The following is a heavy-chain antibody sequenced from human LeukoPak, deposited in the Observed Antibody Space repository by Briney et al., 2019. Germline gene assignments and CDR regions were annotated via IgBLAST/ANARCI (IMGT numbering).Heavy chain of an antibody. V-gene: IGHV1-69*13. J-gene: IGHJ5*02. D-gene: IGHD1-14*01. CDR1: GYTFTDYY. Sequence: GASVKVSCKASGYTFTDYYMHWVRQAPGQGLEWMGGIIPIFGTANYAQKFQGRVTITADESTSTAYMELSSLRSEDTAVYYCASPPRNWGRVKTGSAPWAKEPLVPVSS. CDR2: IIPIFGTA. CDR3: ASPPRNWGRVKTGSAP.